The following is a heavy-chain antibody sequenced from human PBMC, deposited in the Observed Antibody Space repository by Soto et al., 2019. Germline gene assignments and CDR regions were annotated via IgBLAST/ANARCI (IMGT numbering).Heavy chain of an antibody. J-gene: IGHJ4*02. CDR1: GGPISPHY. D-gene: IGHD3-10*01. V-gene: IGHV4-59*11. CDR2: IYYSGST. Sequence: PSETLSLTCTVSGGPISPHYWSWIRQPPGKGLEWIGYIYYSGSTTYSPSLKSRVTISVDTSKNQFSLKLRSLTAADTAVYYCARDRYYGGADYWGQGTLVTVSS. CDR3: ARDRYYGGADY.